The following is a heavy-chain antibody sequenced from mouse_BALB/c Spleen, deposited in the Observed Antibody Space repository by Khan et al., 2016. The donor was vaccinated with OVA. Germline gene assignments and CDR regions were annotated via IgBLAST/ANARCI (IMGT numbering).Heavy chain of an antibody. D-gene: IGHD2-14*01. J-gene: IGHJ4*01. CDR1: GFSLTSYG. CDR2: IWGGGDT. CDR3: AGAYYRYDGYYAMDY. Sequence: VKLLESGPGLVAPSQSLSITCTVSGFSLTSYGVHWVRQPPGKGLEWLGVIWGGGDTDYNSTLKSRLSISKDNSKSQVFLKMNSLQTDDTAMYYCAGAYYRYDGYYAMDYWGQGTSVTVSS. V-gene: IGHV2-9*02.